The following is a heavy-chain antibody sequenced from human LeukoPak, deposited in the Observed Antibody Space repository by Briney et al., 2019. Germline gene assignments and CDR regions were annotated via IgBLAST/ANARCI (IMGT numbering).Heavy chain of an antibody. J-gene: IGHJ4*02. V-gene: IGHV3-30-3*01. CDR2: ISYDGSNK. D-gene: IGHD3-10*01. CDR1: GFTFSSYA. Sequence: GGSLRLSCAASGFTFSSYAMHWVRQAPGKGLEWVAVISYDGSNKYYADSVKGRFTISRDNSKNTLYLQMNSLRAEGTAVYYCARDEISGMLDYWGQGTLVTVSS. CDR3: ARDEISGMLDY.